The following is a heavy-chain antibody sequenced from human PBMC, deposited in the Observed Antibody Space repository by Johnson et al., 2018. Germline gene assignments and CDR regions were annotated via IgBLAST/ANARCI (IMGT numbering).Heavy chain of an antibody. V-gene: IGHV3-23*04. CDR1: GFTFRKYS. D-gene: IGHD6-19*01. Sequence: QLVQSGGGLVQPGGSLRLSCAASGFTFRKYSMSWVRQAPGRGLEWVSTLSGRDDRPYNADYVTGRFTIPRDNSKTTLYLPRNSLRGEDTAVYYCAKDLRMAVAGSDAFDVWGQGTLVTVSS. CDR2: LSGRDDRP. CDR3: AKDLRMAVAGSDAFDV. J-gene: IGHJ3*01.